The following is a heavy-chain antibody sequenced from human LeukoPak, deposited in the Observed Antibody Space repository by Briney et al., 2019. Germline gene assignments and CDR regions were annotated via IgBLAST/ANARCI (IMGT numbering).Heavy chain of an antibody. CDR1: GFTFSGFA. CDR2: VSYDGGNR. Sequence: GGSLRLSCAASGFTFSGFAMHWVRQPPGKGLERVAVVSYDGGNRYYADSVTGRFTISRDNSKNTVSLQMDSLGTDDTAVYYCARGTQLWPVGYWGQGALVTVSS. V-gene: IGHV3-30*01. D-gene: IGHD1-1*01. J-gene: IGHJ4*02. CDR3: ARGTQLWPVGY.